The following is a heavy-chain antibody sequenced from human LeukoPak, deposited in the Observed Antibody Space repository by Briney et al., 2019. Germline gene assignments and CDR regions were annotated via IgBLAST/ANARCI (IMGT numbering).Heavy chain of an antibody. CDR3: ASDILTGYYSPEFGDS. CDR1: GFTFSSYA. Sequence: PGGSLRLSCAASGFTFSSYAMHWVRQAPGKGLEWVAKIKQDGSEKYYADSVKGRFTISRDNAKNSVYLQMNSLRAEDTAVYYCASDILTGYYSPEFGDSWGQGTLVTVSS. J-gene: IGHJ4*02. V-gene: IGHV3-7*01. D-gene: IGHD3-9*01. CDR2: IKQDGSEK.